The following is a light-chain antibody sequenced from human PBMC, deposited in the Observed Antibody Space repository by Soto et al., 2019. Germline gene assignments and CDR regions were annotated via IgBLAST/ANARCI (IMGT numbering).Light chain of an antibody. V-gene: IGKV3-20*01. J-gene: IGKJ5*01. CDR1: QSLRSSY. CDR3: QQHGTSPYT. CDR2: GAS. Sequence: EVVLTQSPNTLSLSPGERSSLSGFSSQSLRSSYLAWYQRKPGQAPRLLMFGASRRATGIPDRFNGSGSGTDFILTISRLEPEDVAVYYCQQHGTSPYTLGQGTRLE.